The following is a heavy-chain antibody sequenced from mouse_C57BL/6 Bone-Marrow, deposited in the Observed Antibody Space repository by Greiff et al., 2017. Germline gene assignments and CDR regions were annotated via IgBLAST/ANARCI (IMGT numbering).Heavy chain of an antibody. CDR1: GFTFTDYY. J-gene: IGHJ3*01. CDR2: LRNKANGYTT. D-gene: IGHD5-5*01. V-gene: IGHV7-3*01. Sequence: EVKLMESGGGLVQPGGSLSLSCAASGFTFTDYYMSWVRQPPGKALEWLGFLRNKANGYTTEYSASVQGRFTISRDNSQSSLYLQMNALRAEDSATYYCARYSLPGFAYWGQGTLVTGSA. CDR3: ARYSLPGFAY.